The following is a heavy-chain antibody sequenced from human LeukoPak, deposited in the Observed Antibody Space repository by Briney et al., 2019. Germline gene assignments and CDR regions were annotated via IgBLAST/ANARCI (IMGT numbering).Heavy chain of an antibody. Sequence: GASVKVSCNASGYTFTGYYMHWVRQAPGQGLEWMGWINPNSGGTNYAQKFQGRVTMTRDTSISTAYMELSRLRSDDTAVYYCARDYDKWPPDAFDIWGQGTMVTVSS. CDR3: ARDYDKWPPDAFDI. V-gene: IGHV1-2*02. CDR2: INPNSGGT. D-gene: IGHD3-22*01. CDR1: GYTFTGYY. J-gene: IGHJ3*02.